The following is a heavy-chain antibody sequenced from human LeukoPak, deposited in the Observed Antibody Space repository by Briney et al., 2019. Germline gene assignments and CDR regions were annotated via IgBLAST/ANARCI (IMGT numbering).Heavy chain of an antibody. CDR1: GGTFSSYA. CDR2: IIPFFGTA. CDR3: ARAFTYASSWYWFDP. D-gene: IGHD6-13*01. J-gene: IGHJ5*02. V-gene: IGHV1-69*05. Sequence: ASVKVSCKASGGTFSSYAINWVRQAPGQGLEWMGGIIPFFGTADYAQQFQGRVTITTDESTSTAYMDLSSLRSDDTAVYYCARAFTYASSWYWFDPWGQGTLVTVSS.